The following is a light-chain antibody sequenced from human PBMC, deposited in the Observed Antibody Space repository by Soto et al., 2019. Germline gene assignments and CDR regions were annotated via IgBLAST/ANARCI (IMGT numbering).Light chain of an antibody. J-gene: IGKJ5*01. CDR2: AAS. CDR3: QQRSNWPPIT. V-gene: IGKV3-11*01. Sequence: EIVMTQSPATLSVSPGERATLSCRAGQSVSSNLAWYQQKPGQAPRLLIYAASTRATGIPARFSGSGSGTDFTLTISSLEPEDFAVYYCQQRSNWPPITFGQGTRLEIK. CDR1: QSVSSN.